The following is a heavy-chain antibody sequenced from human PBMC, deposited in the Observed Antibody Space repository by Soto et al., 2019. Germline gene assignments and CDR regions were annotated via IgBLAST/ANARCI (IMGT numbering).Heavy chain of an antibody. V-gene: IGHV4-59*08. Sequence: SETLSLTCTVSGGSISSYYWSWIRQPPGKGLEWIGYIYYSGSTNYNPSLKSRVTISVDTSKNQFSLKLSSVTAADTAVYYCARSDYSNYYFDYWGQATLVTVSS. CDR1: GGSISSYY. J-gene: IGHJ4*02. CDR3: ARSDYSNYYFDY. CDR2: IYYSGST. D-gene: IGHD4-4*01.